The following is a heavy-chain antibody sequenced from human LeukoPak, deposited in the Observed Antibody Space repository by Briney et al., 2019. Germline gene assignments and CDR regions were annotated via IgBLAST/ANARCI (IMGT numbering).Heavy chain of an antibody. CDR3: ARDPLSSTWSPYYFTLDA. V-gene: IGHV1-18*01. CDR1: GYTFTSYG. D-gene: IGHD6-13*01. CDR2: ISAYDGST. J-gene: IGHJ6*02. Sequence: ASVKVSCKASGYTFTSYGISWVRQAPGQGLEWMGWISAYDGSTISAQDLQGRVAMTTDTSTTTAYMELTGLRSDDTAVYYCARDPLSSTWSPYYFTLDAWGQGTTVIVSS.